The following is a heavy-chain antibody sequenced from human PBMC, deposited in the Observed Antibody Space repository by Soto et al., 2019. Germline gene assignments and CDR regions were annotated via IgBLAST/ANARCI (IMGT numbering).Heavy chain of an antibody. CDR1: GYTFNSFW. D-gene: IGHD2-2*01. V-gene: IGHV5-10-1*01. CDR3: AIRNNTSPSGFDP. CDR2: IDPSDSYT. Sequence: PGESLKISCQGSGYTFNSFWIGWVRQMPGKGLEWMGRIDPSDSYTNYSPSFQGHVTISADKSISTAYLQWSSLKASDTAMYYCAIRNNTSPSGFDPWGQGTLVTVSS. J-gene: IGHJ5*02.